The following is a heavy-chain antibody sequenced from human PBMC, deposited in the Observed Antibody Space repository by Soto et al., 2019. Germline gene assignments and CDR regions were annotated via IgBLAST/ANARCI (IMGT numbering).Heavy chain of an antibody. D-gene: IGHD3-22*01. CDR2: IIPIFGTA. J-gene: IGHJ4*02. V-gene: IGHV1-69*01. CDR1: GGTFSSYA. CDR3: ARDSRYYYDSSGYSSFDY. Sequence: QVQLVQSGAEVKKPGSSVKVSCKASGGTFSSYAISWGRQAPGQGLEWMGGIIPIFGTANYAQKFQGRVTITADESTSTAYMELSRLRSEDTAVYYCARDSRYYYDSSGYSSFDYWGQGTLVTVS.